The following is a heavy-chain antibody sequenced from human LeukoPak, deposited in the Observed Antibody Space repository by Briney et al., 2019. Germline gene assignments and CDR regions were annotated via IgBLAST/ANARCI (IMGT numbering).Heavy chain of an antibody. Sequence: PGGSLRLSCAASGFTFSSYAMSWVRQAPGKGLEWVSVISGSGGNTYYADSVKGRFTLSRDYPKNTLYLQMNSLRAEDTAVYFCAKYSGSYYYPPNWDSWGQGTLVTVSS. D-gene: IGHD1-26*01. CDR2: ISGSGGNT. CDR3: AKYSGSYYYPPNWDS. CDR1: GFTFSSYA. V-gene: IGHV3-23*01. J-gene: IGHJ4*02.